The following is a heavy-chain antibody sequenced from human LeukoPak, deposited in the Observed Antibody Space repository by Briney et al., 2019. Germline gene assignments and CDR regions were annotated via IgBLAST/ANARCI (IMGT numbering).Heavy chain of an antibody. D-gene: IGHD5-12*01. CDR2: INQGGSVK. CDR3: ARFGYSGWNLEY. CDR1: GFSFRDFW. Sequence: GGSLRLSCAASGFSFRDFWMTWVRQAPGKGLGWVANINQGGSVKYYVDSVKGRFTISRDDAESSLYVQMNSLRDEDTAVYYCARFGYSGWNLEYWGQGTLVTVSS. J-gene: IGHJ4*02. V-gene: IGHV3-7*01.